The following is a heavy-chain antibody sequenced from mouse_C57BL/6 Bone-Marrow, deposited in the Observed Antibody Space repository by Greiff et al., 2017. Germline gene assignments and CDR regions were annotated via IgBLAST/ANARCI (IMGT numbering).Heavy chain of an antibody. CDR3: AREYYTWFAY. J-gene: IGHJ3*01. CDR1: GYTFTSYW. CDR2: IDPSDSYT. Sequence: QVQLQQPGAELVMPGASVKLSCKASGYTFTSYWMHWVKQRPGQGLEWIGEIDPSDSYTNYNQKFKGKSTWTVDKSSSTAYMQLSSLTSEDSAVEYCAREYYTWFAYWGQGTLVTVSA. D-gene: IGHD2-12*01. V-gene: IGHV1-69*01.